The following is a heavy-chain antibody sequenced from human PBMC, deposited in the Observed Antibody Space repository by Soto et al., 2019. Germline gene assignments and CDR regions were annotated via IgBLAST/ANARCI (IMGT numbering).Heavy chain of an antibody. J-gene: IGHJ4*02. Sequence: QMQLVQSGPEVKKPGTSVKVSCKASGFTFTSSAVQWVRQARGQRLEWIGWIVVGSGNTNYAQKFQERVTITRDMSTSTAYMELSSLRSEDTAVYYCAALNSSGWYWDFDYWGQGTLVTVSS. CDR3: AALNSSGWYWDFDY. D-gene: IGHD6-19*01. V-gene: IGHV1-58*01. CDR1: GFTFTSSA. CDR2: IVVGSGNT.